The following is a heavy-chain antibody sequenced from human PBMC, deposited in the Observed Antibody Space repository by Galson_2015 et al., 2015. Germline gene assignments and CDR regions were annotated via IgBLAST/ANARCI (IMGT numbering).Heavy chain of an antibody. CDR2: ISSSGSTI. D-gene: IGHD1-26*01. J-gene: IGHJ5*02. Sequence: SLRLSCAASGFTFSSYEMNWVRQAPGKGLEWVSYISSSGSTIYYADSVKGRFTISRDNAKNSLYLQMNSLRAEDTAVYYCARGSGSYIPYSWGQGTLVTVSS. CDR3: ARGSGSYIPYS. V-gene: IGHV3-48*03. CDR1: GFTFSSYE.